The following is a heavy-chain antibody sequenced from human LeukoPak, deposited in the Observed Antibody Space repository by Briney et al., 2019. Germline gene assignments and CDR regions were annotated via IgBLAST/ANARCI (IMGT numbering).Heavy chain of an antibody. Sequence: GGSLRLSCAASGFTFSIYGMHWVRQAPGKGLEWVAFIRSDGSTKYYADSVKGRFTISRDNSKNTLYLQMNSLRPEDTAVYYCAKDLPEPYFDYWGGQGTLVTVSS. CDR1: GFTFSIYG. J-gene: IGHJ4*02. V-gene: IGHV3-30*02. CDR3: AKDLPEPYFDY. CDR2: IRSDGSTK.